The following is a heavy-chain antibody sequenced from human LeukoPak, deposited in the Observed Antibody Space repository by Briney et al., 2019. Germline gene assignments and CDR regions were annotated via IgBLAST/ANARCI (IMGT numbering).Heavy chain of an antibody. J-gene: IGHJ4*02. CDR2: IYHSGST. D-gene: IGHD3-16*02. CDR3: ASGLRLGELSLGY. Sequence: SGTLSLTCAVSGVSISSSNWWSWVRQPPGKGLEWIGEIYHSGSTNYNPSLKSRVTISVDKSKNQFSLKLSSVTAADTAVYYCASGLRLGELSLGYWGQGTLVTVSS. CDR1: GVSISSSNW. V-gene: IGHV4-4*02.